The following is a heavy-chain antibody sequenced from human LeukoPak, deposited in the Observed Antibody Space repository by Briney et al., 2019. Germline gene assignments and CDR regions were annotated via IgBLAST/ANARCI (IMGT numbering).Heavy chain of an antibody. CDR1: GYTFTGYY. CDR3: AREPRKSHDAFAI. Sequence: GASVKVSCKASGYTFTGYYMHWVRQAPGQGLEWMGWINPNSGCTNYAQKFQARVTMPRAPSISTAYMELRRPRSDDTAVYSCAREPRKSHDAFAIWGQGTMVTVSS. CDR2: INPNSGCT. J-gene: IGHJ3*02. V-gene: IGHV1-2*02.